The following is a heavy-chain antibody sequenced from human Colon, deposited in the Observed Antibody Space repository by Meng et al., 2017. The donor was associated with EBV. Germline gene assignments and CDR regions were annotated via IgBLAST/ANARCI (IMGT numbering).Heavy chain of an antibody. CDR3: ARGGNFDP. Sequence: VQVMDSGSDLRRPGASVKVSCKASGYSVRTDTINWVRQAHGRGLEWTGWISTNTGTPTYTQGFTGRFVFSLDTSVSTAYLQISSLKAEDTAVYYCARGGNFDPWGQGTLVTVSS. CDR2: ISTNTGTP. V-gene: IGHV7-4-1*02. CDR1: GYSVRTDT. D-gene: IGHD2/OR15-2a*01. J-gene: IGHJ5*02.